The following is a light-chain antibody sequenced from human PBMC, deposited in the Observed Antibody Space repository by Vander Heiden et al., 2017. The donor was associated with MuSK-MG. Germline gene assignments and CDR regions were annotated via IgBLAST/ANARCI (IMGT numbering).Light chain of an antibody. CDR1: KLGDKY. V-gene: IGLV3-1*01. Sequence: SYELTQPPSLSVSPGQTASITCSGDKLGDKYACWYQQKPGQSPVLGIYQDSKRPSGIPERFSGSNSGNTATLTISGTQAMDESYYYCQAWDSRNGVFGGGTKLTVL. CDR3: QAWDSRNGV. CDR2: QDS. J-gene: IGLJ2*01.